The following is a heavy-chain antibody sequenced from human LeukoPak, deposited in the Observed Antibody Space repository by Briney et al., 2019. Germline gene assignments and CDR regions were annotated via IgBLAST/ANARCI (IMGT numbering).Heavy chain of an antibody. D-gene: IGHD5-18*01. CDR3: ARGRTADYYQYYMDV. Sequence: PSQTLSLTCTVSGGSVSSGSYYWTWIRQTAGKGLEWIGRIYFSWTTNYNPSLNSQVTISLDTSKNHLSLKLSSVSAADTAVYYCARGRTADYYQYYMDVWGAGTTVTVSS. V-gene: IGHV4-61*02. CDR2: IYFSWTT. J-gene: IGHJ6*03. CDR1: GGSVSSGSYY.